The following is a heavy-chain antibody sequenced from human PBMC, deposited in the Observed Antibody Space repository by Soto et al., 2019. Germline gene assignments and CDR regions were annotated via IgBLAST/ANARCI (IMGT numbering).Heavy chain of an antibody. CDR1: GGSISSYY. Sequence: SETLFLTCTVSGGSISSYYWSWIRQPPGKGLEWIEYIYYSGSTNYNPSLKSRVTISVDTSKNQFSLKLSSVTAADTAVYYCARESIAVAGHYFDYWGQGTLVTVS. CDR3: ARESIAVAGHYFDY. CDR2: IYYSGST. V-gene: IGHV4-59*01. J-gene: IGHJ4*02. D-gene: IGHD6-19*01.